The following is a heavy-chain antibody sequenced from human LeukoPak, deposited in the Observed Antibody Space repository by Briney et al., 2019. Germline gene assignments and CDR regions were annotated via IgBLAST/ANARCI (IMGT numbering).Heavy chain of an antibody. J-gene: IGHJ4*02. CDR3: ASDFGY. CDR2: IYTSGST. V-gene: IGHV4-4*07. Sequence: SETLSLTCTVSGGSISSYYWSWIRQPPGKGLEWIGLIYTSGSTNYNPSLKSRVTMSADPSKNQFSLKLTSVTAADTAVYYCASDFGYWGQGTLVTVSS. D-gene: IGHD3-10*01. CDR1: GGSISSYY.